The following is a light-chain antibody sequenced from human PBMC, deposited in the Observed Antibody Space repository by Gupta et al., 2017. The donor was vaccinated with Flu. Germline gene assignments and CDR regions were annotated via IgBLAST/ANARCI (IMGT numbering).Light chain of an antibody. J-gene: IGKJ1*01. CDR1: QSVSSNY. V-gene: IGKV3-20*01. CDR3: HQYGTSPQT. Sequence: EIVLMQSPGTLSLSPGDSATLSCRAGQSVSSNYLAWYQLKPGQAPMLLIYGASNRAPGITDRFSGSGSGTDFTLTISRLEPEDFAVYYCHQYGTSPQTFGQGTKVDIE. CDR2: GAS.